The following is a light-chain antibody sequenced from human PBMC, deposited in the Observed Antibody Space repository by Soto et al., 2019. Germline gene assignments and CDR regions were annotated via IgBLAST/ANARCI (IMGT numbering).Light chain of an antibody. V-gene: IGLV1-40*01. CDR2: GNN. CDR3: QSYATGLSVLYV. Sequence: QSVLTQPPSVSGAPGQRVTISCTGSSSNIGGGYDVHWYQQLPGTAPKLLIYGNNNRPSGVPDRFSGSKSGTSAPLAVTGLQAEDEADYYCQSYATGLSVLYVFGTGTKVTVL. CDR1: SSNIGGGYD. J-gene: IGLJ1*01.